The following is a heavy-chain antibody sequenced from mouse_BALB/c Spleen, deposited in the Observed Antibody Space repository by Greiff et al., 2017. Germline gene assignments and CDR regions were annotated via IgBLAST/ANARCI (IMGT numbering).Heavy chain of an antibody. CDR2: ISSGGGST. D-gene: IGHD2-4*01. Sequence: EVKLVESGGGLVKPGGSLKLSCAASGFAFSSYAMSWVRQTPEKRLEWVAYISSGGGSTYYPDTVKGRFTISRDNAKNTLYLQMSSLKSEDTAMYYCARLYDYDWFAYWGQGTLVTVSA. CDR3: ARLYDYDWFAY. CDR1: GFAFSSYA. V-gene: IGHV5-12-1*01. J-gene: IGHJ3*01.